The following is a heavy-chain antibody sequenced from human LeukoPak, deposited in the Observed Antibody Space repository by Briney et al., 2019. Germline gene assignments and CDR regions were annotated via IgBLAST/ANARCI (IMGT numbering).Heavy chain of an antibody. Sequence: SETLSLTCTVSSGSTSSYHWSWIRQPAGKGLEYIGRIYTTGSTNYNPSLKSRVAMSVYTSKNQFSLKLTSVTAADTAVYYCARGDYYRSGQSDYWGQGTLVTVSS. J-gene: IGHJ4*02. CDR1: SGSTSSYH. D-gene: IGHD3-10*01. V-gene: IGHV4-4*07. CDR3: ARGDYYRSGQSDY. CDR2: IYTTGST.